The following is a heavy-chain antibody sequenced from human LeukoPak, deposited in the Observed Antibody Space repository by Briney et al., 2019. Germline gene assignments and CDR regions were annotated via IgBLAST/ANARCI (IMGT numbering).Heavy chain of an antibody. J-gene: IGHJ6*04. V-gene: IGHV3-48*03. D-gene: IGHD3-10*01. Sequence: GGSLRLSCAASGFTFSSYEMNWVRQAPGKGLEWVSCISSSGSTIYYADSVKGRFTISRDNAKNSLYLQMNSLRAEDTAVYYCAELGITMIGGLWGKGTAVTISS. CDR1: GFTFSSYE. CDR2: ISSSGSTI. CDR3: AELGITMIGGL.